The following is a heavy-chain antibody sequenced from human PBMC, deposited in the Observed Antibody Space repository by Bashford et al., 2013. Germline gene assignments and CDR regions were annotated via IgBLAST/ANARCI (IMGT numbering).Heavy chain of an antibody. Sequence: WVRQMPGKGLEWMGVIYPGDSDTVYNPSFQGHVSISADKSTGTAYLEWNTLRDSDTGIYYCARQTPSDYWGQGTLVTVSS. V-gene: IGHV5-51*01. CDR3: ARQTPSDY. CDR2: IYPGDSDT. D-gene: IGHD6-6*01. J-gene: IGHJ4*02.